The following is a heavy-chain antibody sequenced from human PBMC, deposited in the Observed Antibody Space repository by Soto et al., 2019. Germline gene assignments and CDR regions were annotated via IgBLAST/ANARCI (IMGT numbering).Heavy chain of an antibody. CDR1: GGSISSGGYS. Sequence: QLQLQESGSGLVKPSQTLSLTCAVSGGSISSGGYSWSWIRQPPGKGLEWIGYIYHSGSTYYNPSLKSRVTISVDRSKNQFSLKLSSVPAADTAVYYCARGVTIFGVVTYNWFDPWGQGTLVTVSS. V-gene: IGHV4-30-2*01. CDR3: ARGVTIFGVVTYNWFDP. J-gene: IGHJ5*02. CDR2: IYHSGST. D-gene: IGHD3-3*01.